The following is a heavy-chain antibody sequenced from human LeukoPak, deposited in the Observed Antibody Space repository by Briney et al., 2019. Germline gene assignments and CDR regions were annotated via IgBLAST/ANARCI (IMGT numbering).Heavy chain of an antibody. CDR3: ARGTSPVYYYYGMDV. CDR1: GYTFTSYD. D-gene: IGHD2-2*01. J-gene: IGHJ6*02. CDR2: MNPNSGNT. V-gene: IGHV1-8*01. Sequence: ASVKVSCKASGYTFTSYDINWVRQATGQGLEWMGWMNPNSGNTGYAQKFQGRVTMSRNTSISTDYMELSSLRSEDTAVYYCARGTSPVYYYYGMDVWGQGTTVTVSS.